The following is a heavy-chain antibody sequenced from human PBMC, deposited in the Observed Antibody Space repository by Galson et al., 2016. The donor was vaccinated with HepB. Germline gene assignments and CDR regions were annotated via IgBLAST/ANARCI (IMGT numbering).Heavy chain of an antibody. J-gene: IGHJ3*01. CDR3: AKRDLLWFGDPNAFDV. CDR2: ISNDGSNR. V-gene: IGHV3-30*18. D-gene: IGHD3-10*01. Sequence: SLRLSCAASGFTFTNYGMNWLRQAPGKGLEWVAHISNDGSNRYFADSVKGRFTTSRDNPKNTLFLHMSSLRAEDTAVYYWAKRDLLWFGDPNAFDVWGQGTMVTVSS. CDR1: GFTFTNYG.